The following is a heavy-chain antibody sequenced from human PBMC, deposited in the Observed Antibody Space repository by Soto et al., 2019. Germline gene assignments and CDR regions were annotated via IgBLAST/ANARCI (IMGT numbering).Heavy chain of an antibody. J-gene: IGHJ4*02. CDR1: GGSFSGYY. CDR3: ASLYYGSGRLEPNGVDY. V-gene: IGHV4-34*01. CDR2: INHRGST. Sequence: PSETLSLTCAVYGGSFSGYYWSWIRQPPEKGLERIGEINHRGSTNYNPSLKSRVTISVDTSKNQFSLKLSSVTAADTAVYYCASLYYGSGRLEPNGVDYWGQGTLVTVSS. D-gene: IGHD3-10*01.